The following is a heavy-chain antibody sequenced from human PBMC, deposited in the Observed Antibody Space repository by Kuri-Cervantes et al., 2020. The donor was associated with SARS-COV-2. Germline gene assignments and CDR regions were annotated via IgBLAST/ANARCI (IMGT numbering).Heavy chain of an antibody. J-gene: IGHJ4*02. CDR3: AKDRDYYDSSGSSFDY. CDR2: ISYDGSNK. D-gene: IGHD3-22*01. Sequence: GGSLRLSCEASGFTFSSYGMHWVRQAPGKGLEWVAVISYDGSNKYYADSVKGRFTISRDNSKNTLYLQMNSLRAEDTAVYYCAKDRDYYDSSGSSFDYWGQGTLVTVSS. V-gene: IGHV3-30*18. CDR1: GFTFSSYG.